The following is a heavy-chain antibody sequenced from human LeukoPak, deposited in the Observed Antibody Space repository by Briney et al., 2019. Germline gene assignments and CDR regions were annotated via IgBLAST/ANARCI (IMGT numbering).Heavy chain of an antibody. J-gene: IGHJ3*01. Sequence: GGSLRLFCTASVFSSAAHAMSWLRQASGKGREWVGFIRTNGYGGTTEYAASAKGRFTISRDDSYSIAYLHMDSLTTEDTAVYYCSRNSDTLPGYAFDVRGQGTVVTVSS. CDR1: VFSSAAHA. CDR2: IRTNGYGGTT. D-gene: IGHD1-26*01. CDR3: SRNSDTLPGYAFDV. V-gene: IGHV3-49*03.